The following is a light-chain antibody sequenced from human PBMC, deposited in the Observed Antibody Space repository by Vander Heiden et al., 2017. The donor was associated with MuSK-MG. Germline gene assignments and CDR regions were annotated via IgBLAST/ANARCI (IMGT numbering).Light chain of an antibody. CDR2: RNN. CDR1: NIGSKD. J-gene: IGLJ1*01. CDR3: QVWDSNTYV. Sequence: SYEVTQPLSVSVALGQTARITCGGNNIGSKDVHWYQQKPGQAPVVVIYRNNNRPSGIPERFPGSNSGNTATLTISRAQAGHEADYYCQVWDSNTYVFGPGTKVTVV. V-gene: IGLV3-9*01.